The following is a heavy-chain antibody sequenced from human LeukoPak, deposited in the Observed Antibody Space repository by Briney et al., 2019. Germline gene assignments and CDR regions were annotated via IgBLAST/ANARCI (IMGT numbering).Heavy chain of an antibody. V-gene: IGHV4-4*07. CDR1: GGSISSYY. J-gene: IGHJ1*01. CDR3: ASLIAAAGTEYFQH. Sequence: SETLSLTCTVSGGSISSYYWSWIRQPAGKGLEWIGRIYTSGSTNYNPSLKSRVTMSVDTSKNQFSLKLSSVTAADTAVYYCASLIAAAGTEYFQHWGQGTLVTVSS. D-gene: IGHD6-13*01. CDR2: IYTSGST.